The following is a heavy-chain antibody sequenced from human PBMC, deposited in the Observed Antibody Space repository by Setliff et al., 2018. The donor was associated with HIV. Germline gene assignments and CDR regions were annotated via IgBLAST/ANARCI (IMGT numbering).Heavy chain of an antibody. Sequence: GESLKISCTASGFSFSHYWMSWVRYTPGKGPEFVANVNQDGSQQSYVESVRGRFSISRDNGRNSVSLQMDRLTIEDTAVYYCSRDPGYSSFDVWGKGTTVTVSS. J-gene: IGHJ6*03. CDR1: GFSFSHYW. CDR2: VNQDGSQQ. V-gene: IGHV3-7*01. CDR3: SRDPGYSSFDV.